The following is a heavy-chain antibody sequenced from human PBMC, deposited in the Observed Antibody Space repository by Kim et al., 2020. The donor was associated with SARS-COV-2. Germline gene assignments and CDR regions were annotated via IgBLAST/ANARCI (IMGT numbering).Heavy chain of an antibody. J-gene: IGHJ4*02. CDR2: ISGNGVAT. V-gene: IGHV3-23*01. CDR1: GFTFSSCA. Sequence: GGSLRLSCAASGFTFSSCAMSWVRQVPGKGLEWVSLISGNGVATYYADSVKGRFTISRDNSKNTLYLQLNSLRAEDTAIYYCAKDPRGGHYNDMNGYSYYFDQWGQGTLVTVSS. D-gene: IGHD3-22*01. CDR3: AKDPRGGHYNDMNGYSYYFDQ.